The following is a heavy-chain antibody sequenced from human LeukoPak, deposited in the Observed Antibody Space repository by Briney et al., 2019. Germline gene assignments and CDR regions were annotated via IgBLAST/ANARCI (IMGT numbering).Heavy chain of an antibody. V-gene: IGHV3-30*02. CDR1: GFAFSSYG. D-gene: IGHD5-24*01. Sequence: GGSLRLSCAASGFAFSSYGMHWVRQAPGKGLEWVAYIHYDSSTEDYADSVKGRFTISRDNSKNTLYLQMNSLRADDTAVYYCAMKAVPRPRLHDAFDFWGQGTVVSVSS. CDR3: AMKAVPRPRLHDAFDF. J-gene: IGHJ3*01. CDR2: IHYDSSTE.